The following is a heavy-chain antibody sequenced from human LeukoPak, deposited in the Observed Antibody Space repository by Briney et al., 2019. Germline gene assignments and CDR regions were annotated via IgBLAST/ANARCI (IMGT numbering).Heavy chain of an antibody. Sequence: PGGSLRLSCAASGFTFSSYSMNWVRQAPGKGLEWVSYISSSSSTIYYADSVKGRFTISRDNAKNSLYLQMNSLRAEDTAVYYCAREFRQLAPGPIDYWGQGTLVTVSS. J-gene: IGHJ4*02. CDR2: ISSSSSTI. CDR3: AREFRQLAPGPIDY. CDR1: GFTFSSYS. D-gene: IGHD6-13*01. V-gene: IGHV3-48*01.